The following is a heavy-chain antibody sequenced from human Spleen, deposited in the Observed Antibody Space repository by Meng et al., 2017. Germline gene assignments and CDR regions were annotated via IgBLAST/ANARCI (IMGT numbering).Heavy chain of an antibody. J-gene: IGHJ4*02. CDR1: GFTFSSYS. Sequence: EVQLVESGGGLVKPGGSLRLSCAASGFTFSSYSMNWVRQAPGKGLEWVSSISSSSIYADSVKGRFTISRDNAENSVYLQMNSLRAEDTAVYYCARGRVVVSATPSDYWGQGTLVTVSS. D-gene: IGHD2-15*01. V-gene: IGHV3-21*01. CDR3: ARGRVVVSATPSDY. CDR2: ISSSSI.